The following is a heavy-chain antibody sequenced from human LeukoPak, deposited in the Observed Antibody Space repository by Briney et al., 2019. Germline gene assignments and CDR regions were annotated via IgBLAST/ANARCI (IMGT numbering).Heavy chain of an antibody. CDR1: GGTFSSYA. V-gene: IGHV1-69*05. CDR3: ARDTSDTAMGH. J-gene: IGHJ4*02. CDR2: IIPIFGTA. Sequence: SVKVSCKASGGTFSSYAISWVRQAPGQGLEWMGRIIPIFGTANYAQKFQGRVTITTDESTSTAYMELSSLRSEDTAVHYCARDTSDTAMGHWGQGTLVTVSS. D-gene: IGHD5-18*01.